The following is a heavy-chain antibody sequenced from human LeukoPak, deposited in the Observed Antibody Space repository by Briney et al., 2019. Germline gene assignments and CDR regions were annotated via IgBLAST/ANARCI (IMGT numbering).Heavy chain of an antibody. Sequence: GGSLRLSCAASGFTFSSYSMNWVRQAPGKGLEWVSSISSSSSYIYYADSVKGRVTISRDNAKNSLYLQMNSLRAEDTAVYYCARSLMAGSSTSCYDYWGQGTLSPSPQ. CDR2: ISSSSSYI. CDR3: ARSLMAGSSTSCYDY. CDR1: GFTFSSYS. V-gene: IGHV3-21*01. J-gene: IGHJ4*02. D-gene: IGHD2-2*01.